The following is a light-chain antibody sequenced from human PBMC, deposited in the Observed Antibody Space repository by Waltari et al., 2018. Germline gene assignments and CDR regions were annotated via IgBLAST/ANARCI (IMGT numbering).Light chain of an antibody. V-gene: IGLV5-37*01. J-gene: IGLJ3*02. CDR1: SDINVGSYN. CDR2: YYSDSDK. Sequence: QPVLTQPPSSSASPGESARLTCTLPSDINVGSYNIYWYQQKQGSPPRYLLYYYSDSDKGQGSGVPSRFSGSKDASANTGILLISGLQSEDEADYYCMIWPSNAAGVFGGGTKLTVL. CDR3: MIWPSNAAGV.